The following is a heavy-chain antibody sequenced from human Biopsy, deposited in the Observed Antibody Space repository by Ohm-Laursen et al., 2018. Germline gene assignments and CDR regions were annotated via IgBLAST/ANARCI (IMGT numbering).Heavy chain of an antibody. V-gene: IGHV3-9*01. Sequence: SLRLSCAASGFTFDDFAMHWVRQVPGKGLEWVSGITWNSGFTGYADSVKGRFIISRDNAKNTLFLQMNSLRAEDTAHYYCVKVFCYLAAGSSGYDYWGQGTLVTVSS. CDR1: GFTFDDFA. CDR3: VKVFCYLAAGSSGYDY. D-gene: IGHD6-13*01. CDR2: ITWNSGFT. J-gene: IGHJ4*02.